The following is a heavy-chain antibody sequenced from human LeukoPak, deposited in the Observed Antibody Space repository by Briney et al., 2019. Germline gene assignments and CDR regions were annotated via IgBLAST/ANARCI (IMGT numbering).Heavy chain of an antibody. CDR3: ARAGGMIVFDY. J-gene: IGHJ4*02. D-gene: IGHD3-22*01. V-gene: IGHV4-59*08. Sequence: KTSETLSLTCTVSGGSISSYYWSWIRQPPGKGLEWIGYIYYSGSTYYNPSLKSRVTISVDTSKNQFSLKLSSVTAADTAVYYCARAGGMIVFDYWGQGTLVTVSS. CDR1: GGSISSYY. CDR2: IYYSGST.